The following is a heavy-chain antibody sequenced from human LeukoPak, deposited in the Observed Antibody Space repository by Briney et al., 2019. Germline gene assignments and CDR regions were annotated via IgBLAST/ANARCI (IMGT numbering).Heavy chain of an antibody. Sequence: GGSLRLSCAASGFTFSSYSMNWVRQAPGKGLEWVSSISSSSSYIYYADSVKGRFTISRDNSKNTLYLQMNSLRAEDTAVYYCGYGGNSLFDYWGQGTLVTVSS. CDR1: GFTFSSYS. D-gene: IGHD4-23*01. CDR2: ISSSSSYI. CDR3: GYGGNSLFDY. J-gene: IGHJ4*02. V-gene: IGHV3-21*01.